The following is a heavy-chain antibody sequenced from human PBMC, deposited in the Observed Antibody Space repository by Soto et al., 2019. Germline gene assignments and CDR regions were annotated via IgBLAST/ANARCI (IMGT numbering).Heavy chain of an antibody. V-gene: IGHV3-64*01. D-gene: IGHD6-19*01. CDR1: GFTFSGYS. CDR3: ARGRVEDSSGWATYFDY. CDR2: INTNGVNT. J-gene: IGHJ4*02. Sequence: EVPLVESGGGLVQPGGSLRLSCSASGFTFSGYSMFWVRQAPGKGLEYVSAINTNGVNTFYAKSVKGRFTISRDNSKNTMYLKMGSLRAEDMAVYYCARGRVEDSSGWATYFDYWGQGTLVTVSS.